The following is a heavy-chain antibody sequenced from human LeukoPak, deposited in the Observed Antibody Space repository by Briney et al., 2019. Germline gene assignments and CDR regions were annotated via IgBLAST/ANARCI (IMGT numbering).Heavy chain of an antibody. CDR1: GGTFNNYA. J-gene: IGHJ6*02. V-gene: IGHV1-69*13. Sequence: GASVKVSFKASGGTFNNYAISWVRQAPGQGLEGMGGIIPIFGRANYAQKFQGRVTITADESTSTAYMELSSLRSEDTAVYYCATSWTYYYDSSGYYYYYYGMDVWGQGTTVTVSS. D-gene: IGHD3-22*01. CDR3: ATSWTYYYDSSGYYYYYYGMDV. CDR2: IIPIFGRA.